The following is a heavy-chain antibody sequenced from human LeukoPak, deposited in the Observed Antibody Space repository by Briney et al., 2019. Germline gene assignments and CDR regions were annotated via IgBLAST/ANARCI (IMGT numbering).Heavy chain of an antibody. Sequence: GGSLRLSCAASGFTVSSNYMSWVRQAPGKGLEWVSVIYSGGGTYYADSMKGRFTISRDNSKNTLYLQMNSLRAEDTAVYYCASGREYRGAGVDYWGQGTLVTVSS. CDR3: ASGREYRGAGVDY. CDR1: GFTVSSNY. J-gene: IGHJ4*02. D-gene: IGHD3-10*01. CDR2: IYSGGGT. V-gene: IGHV3-53*01.